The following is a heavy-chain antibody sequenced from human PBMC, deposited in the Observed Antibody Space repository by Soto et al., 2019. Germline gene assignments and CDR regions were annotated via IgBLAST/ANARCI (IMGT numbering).Heavy chain of an antibody. CDR1: EFTFSNYA. D-gene: IGHD1-26*01. Sequence: GGSLRLSCVASEFTFSNYAMSWVRQAPGKGLEWVSAISYGGGTTYYADSVKGRFTISRDNSKNTLYLQIDSLRAEDTAVFYCARGAGTASCAGGWGEGPLVT. CDR3: ARGAGTASCAGG. CDR2: ISYGGGTT. J-gene: IGHJ4*02. V-gene: IGHV3-23*01.